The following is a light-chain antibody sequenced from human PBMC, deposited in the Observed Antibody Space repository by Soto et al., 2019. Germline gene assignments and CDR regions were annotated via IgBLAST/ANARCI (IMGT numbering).Light chain of an antibody. CDR2: QND. Sequence: QSVLTQPPSVSAAPGQKVTISCSGGSSNIGANFVSWYQHLPGTAPQLLIFQNDKRPSGIPDRFSGSKSGTSATLGITGLQTGDETDYYCGTWDSALSAWVFGGGTKLTVI. CDR1: SSNIGANF. J-gene: IGLJ3*02. CDR3: GTWDSALSAWV. V-gene: IGLV1-51*02.